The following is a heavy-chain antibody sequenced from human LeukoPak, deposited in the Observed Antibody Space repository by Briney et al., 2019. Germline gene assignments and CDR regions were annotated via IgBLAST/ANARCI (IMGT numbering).Heavy chain of an antibody. CDR3: ARDLGGSTRAGY. CDR1: GYTFTSYG. CDR2: ISAYNGNT. Sequence: GASVKVSCKVSGYTFTSYGISWVRQAPGQGLEWVGWISAYNGNTNYARILQGRVATTTDTSTSTAYLELRSLRSDDTAVYYCARDLGGSTRAGYWGQGTLVTVSS. D-gene: IGHD2-15*01. V-gene: IGHV1-18*01. J-gene: IGHJ4*02.